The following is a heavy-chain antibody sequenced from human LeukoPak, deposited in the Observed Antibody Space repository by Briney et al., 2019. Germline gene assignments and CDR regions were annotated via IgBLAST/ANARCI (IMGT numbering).Heavy chain of an antibody. V-gene: IGHV4-59*08. CDR3: ARARWGSIDY. CDR1: GGSISSYY. D-gene: IGHD7-27*01. J-gene: IGHJ4*02. CDR2: IYYSGST. Sequence: PSETLSLTCTVSGGSISSYYWSWIRQPPGKGLEWIGYIYYSGSTNYNPSLKSRVTISVDTSKNQFSLKLSSVTAADTAVYYCARARWGSIDYWGQGTLVTVSS.